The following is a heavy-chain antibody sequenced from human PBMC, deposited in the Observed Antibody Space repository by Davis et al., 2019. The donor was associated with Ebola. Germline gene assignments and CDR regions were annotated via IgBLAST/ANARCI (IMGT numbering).Heavy chain of an antibody. D-gene: IGHD3-9*01. CDR3: ARAPNYDVLTGTSSYYFDY. CDR2: ISGFTTNT. J-gene: IGHJ4*01. Sequence: ASVKVSCQSSGYTFTSYGLVWVRQAPGLGLEWMGWISGFTTNTNFAQKFQGRVTVSTDTSTNTAYMDLRSLTSDDTAIYYCARAPNYDVLTGTSSYYFDYWGHGTLGTVAS. V-gene: IGHV1-18*04. CDR1: GYTFTSYG.